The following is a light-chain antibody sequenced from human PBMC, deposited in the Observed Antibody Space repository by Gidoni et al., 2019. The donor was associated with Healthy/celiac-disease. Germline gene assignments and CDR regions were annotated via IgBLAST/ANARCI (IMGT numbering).Light chain of an antibody. V-gene: IGLV3-19*01. J-gene: IGLJ2*01. CDR1: SLRSYY. CDR2: GKN. CDR3: SSRDSSGNQV. Sequence: SSELTQAPAVSVALGQTVRITCQGDSLRSYYASWYQQEPGQAPVLVIYGKNNRPSGIPDRFSGSSSGNTASLTITGAQAEDEADYYCSSRDSSGNQVFGGGTKLTVL.